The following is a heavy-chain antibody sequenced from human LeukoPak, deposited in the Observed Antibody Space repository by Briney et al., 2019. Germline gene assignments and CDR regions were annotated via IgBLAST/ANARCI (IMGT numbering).Heavy chain of an antibody. CDR2: TYFRSKWYS. CDR3: ARGPGTLHY. D-gene: IGHD1-1*01. CDR1: GDSVSSNSAA. Sequence: SQTLSLTCAISGDSVSSNSAAWNWIRQSPSRGLEWLGRTYFRSKWYSAYAVFVKGRITISPDASKNQFSLQLRSVTPEDTAVYYCARGPGTLHYWGQGSLVTASS. J-gene: IGHJ4*02. V-gene: IGHV6-1*01.